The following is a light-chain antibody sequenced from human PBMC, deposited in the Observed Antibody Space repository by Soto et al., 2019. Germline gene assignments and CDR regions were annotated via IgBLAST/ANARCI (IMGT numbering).Light chain of an antibody. CDR1: NSDVGSYKY. CDR3: RSCTTTYTWV. J-gene: IGLJ3*02. Sequence: QSVLTQPASVSGSPGQSIAISCTGTNSDVGSYKYVSWFQQHPGKAPKLVIYEVNNRPSGVSNRVSGSKSGNTASLTISGLQAEDEADYDCRSCTTTYTWVFGGGTKLTVL. CDR2: EVN. V-gene: IGLV2-14*01.